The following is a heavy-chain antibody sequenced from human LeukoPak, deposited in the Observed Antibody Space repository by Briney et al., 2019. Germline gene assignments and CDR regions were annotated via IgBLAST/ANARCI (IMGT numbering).Heavy chain of an antibody. J-gene: IGHJ5*02. CDR3: GVPTATTEANWFDP. CDR2: TYYRSKWYN. Sequence: SQTLSLTCAISGDSVSSNSITWNWIRQSPSRGLEWLGRTYYRSKWYNDYAGSMESRITISPDTSKNQFSLQLNSVTPEDTAVYARGVPTATTEANWFDPWGQGTLVTVSS. CDR1: GDSVSSNSIT. V-gene: IGHV6-1*01. D-gene: IGHD1-7*01.